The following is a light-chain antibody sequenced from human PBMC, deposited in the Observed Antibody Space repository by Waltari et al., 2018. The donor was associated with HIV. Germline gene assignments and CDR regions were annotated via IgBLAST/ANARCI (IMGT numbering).Light chain of an antibody. CDR1: HSNLGNTA. CDR3: ASWDDRLNGWV. CDR2: YND. V-gene: IGLV1-36*01. Sequence: QSVLTQPPSLSEAPRQRVTISCSGSHSNLGNTAVNWYQPLPGKAPKLLIYYNDLLPSGFSDRFSGSRSVTSASLAISGLQSEDEAHYYCASWDDRLNGWVFGGGTQLTVL. J-gene: IGLJ3*02.